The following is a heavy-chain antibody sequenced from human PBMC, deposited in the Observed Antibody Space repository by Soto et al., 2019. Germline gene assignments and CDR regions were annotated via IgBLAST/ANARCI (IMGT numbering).Heavy chain of an antibody. V-gene: IGHV3-66*01. J-gene: IGHJ6*04. Sequence: EVQLVESGGGLVQPGGSLRLSCAASGFTVSSKYMSWVRQAPGKGLEWVSLIQSGGPTYYADSVKGRFTISRDTSENTGHLKMDGVRAEDTVVYYWAGEVVFCVGGRCYGSPLDVGGKGTTVPVPS. D-gene: IGHD2-15*01. CDR2: IQSGGPT. CDR3: AGEVVFCVGGRCYGSPLDV. CDR1: GFTVSSKY.